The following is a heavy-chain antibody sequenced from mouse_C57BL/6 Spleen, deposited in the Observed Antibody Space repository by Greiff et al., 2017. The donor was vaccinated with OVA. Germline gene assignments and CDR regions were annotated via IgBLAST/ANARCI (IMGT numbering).Heavy chain of an antibody. CDR3: ARGGTYDYEDV. J-gene: IGHJ1*03. V-gene: IGHV1-53*01. CDR2: INPSNGGT. D-gene: IGHD2-4*01. Sequence: VQLQQSGAELVRPGASVTLSCKASGYTFTDYEMHWVKQRPGQGLEWIGNINPSNGGTNYNEKFKSKATLTVDKSSSTAYMQLSSLTSEDSAVYYCARGGTYDYEDVWGTGTTVTVSS. CDR1: GYTFTDYE.